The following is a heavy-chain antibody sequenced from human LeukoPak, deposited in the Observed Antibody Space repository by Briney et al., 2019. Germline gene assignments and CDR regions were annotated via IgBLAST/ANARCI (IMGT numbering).Heavy chain of an antibody. CDR3: ARALCSGGSCYSSFIKDAFDI. J-gene: IGHJ3*02. Sequence: ASVKVSCKASGYTFTGYYMHWVRQAPGQGLEWMGWINPNSGGTNYAQKFQGRVTMTRDTSISTAYMELSRLRSDDPAVYYCARALCSGGSCYSSFIKDAFDIWGQGTMVTVSS. D-gene: IGHD2-15*01. V-gene: IGHV1-2*02. CDR1: GYTFTGYY. CDR2: INPNSGGT.